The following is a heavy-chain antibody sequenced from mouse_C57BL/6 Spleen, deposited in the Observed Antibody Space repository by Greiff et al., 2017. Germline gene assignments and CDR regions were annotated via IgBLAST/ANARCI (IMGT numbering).Heavy chain of an antibody. J-gene: IGHJ3*01. CDR1: GYTFTSYW. CDR2: IDPSDSYT. V-gene: IGHV1-69*01. D-gene: IGHD2-3*01. Sequence: VQLQQPGAELVMPGASVKLSCKASGYTFTSYWMHWVKQRPGQGLEWIGEIDPSDSYTNYNQKFKGKSTLTVDKSSSTAYMQLSSLTSEDSAVYCCARSDDCSTWFAYWGQGPLVTVSA. CDR3: ARSDDCSTWFAY.